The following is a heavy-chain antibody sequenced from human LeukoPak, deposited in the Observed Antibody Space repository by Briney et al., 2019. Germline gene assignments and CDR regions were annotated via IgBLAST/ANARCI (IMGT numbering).Heavy chain of an antibody. CDR1: GFTFSSYG. CDR2: ISYDGSNK. V-gene: IGHV3-30*18. Sequence: PGGSLRLSCAASGFTFSSYGMHWVRQAPGKGLEWVAVISYDGSNKYYADSVKGRFTISRDNSKNTLYLQTNSLRAEDTAVYYCAKDGGSSGSLSNWGQGTLVTVSS. D-gene: IGHD3-22*01. J-gene: IGHJ4*02. CDR3: AKDGGSSGSLSN.